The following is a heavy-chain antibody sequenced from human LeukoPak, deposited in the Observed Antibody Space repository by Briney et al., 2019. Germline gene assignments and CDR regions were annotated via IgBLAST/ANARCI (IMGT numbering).Heavy chain of an antibody. V-gene: IGHV1-8*01. D-gene: IGHD1-14*01. Sequence: ASVKVSCTTSGYPFTTYEVNWVRQAAGQGLEWMGWVHPDTGYADYAQKFQGRVTMTSYTSISTAYMELSSLRSDDTAVYFCARGPRKDPWGQGTLVSVSS. CDR3: ARGPRKDP. J-gene: IGHJ5*02. CDR1: GYPFTTYE. CDR2: VHPDTGYA.